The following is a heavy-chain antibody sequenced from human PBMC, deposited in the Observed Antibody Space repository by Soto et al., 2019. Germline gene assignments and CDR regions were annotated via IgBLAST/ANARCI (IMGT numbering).Heavy chain of an antibody. CDR3: ARDGYGDPFGRDAFDY. CDR1: GFTFSSYG. J-gene: IGHJ4*02. CDR2: IWYDGSNK. D-gene: IGHD4-17*01. V-gene: IGHV3-33*01. Sequence: PGGSLRLSCAASGFTFSSYGMHWVRQAPGKGLEWVAVIWYDGSNKFYADSVKGRFTISRDNSKYTLYLQMNSLRAEDTAVYYCARDGYGDPFGRDAFDYWGQGTLVTVSS.